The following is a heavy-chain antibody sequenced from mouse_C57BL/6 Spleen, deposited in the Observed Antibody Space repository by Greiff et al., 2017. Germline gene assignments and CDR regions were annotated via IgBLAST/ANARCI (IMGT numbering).Heavy chain of an antibody. J-gene: IGHJ4*01. CDR2: ISDGGSYT. CDR1: GFTFSSYA. D-gene: IGHD2-10*02. CDR3: ARGWYGNCPYYYAMDY. Sequence: EVKLMESGGGLVKPGGSLKLSCAASGFTFSSYAMSWVRQTPEKRLEWVATISDGGSYTYYPDNVKGRFTISRDNAKNNLYLQMSHLKSEDTAMYYCARGWYGNCPYYYAMDYWGQGTSVTVSS. V-gene: IGHV5-4*03.